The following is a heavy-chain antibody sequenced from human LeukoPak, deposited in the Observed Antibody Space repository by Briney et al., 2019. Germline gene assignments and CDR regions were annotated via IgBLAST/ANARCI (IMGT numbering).Heavy chain of an antibody. Sequence: PSETLSLTCAVSGGSISSGGYSWSWIRQPPGKGLEWIGYIYHSGSTNYNPSLKSRVTISVDTSKNQFSLKLSSVTAADTAVYYCARASPSHYGKAYFQHWGQGTLVTVSS. CDR3: ARASPSHYGKAYFQH. J-gene: IGHJ1*01. V-gene: IGHV4-30-2*01. CDR1: GGSISSGGYS. CDR2: IYHSGST. D-gene: IGHD4-17*01.